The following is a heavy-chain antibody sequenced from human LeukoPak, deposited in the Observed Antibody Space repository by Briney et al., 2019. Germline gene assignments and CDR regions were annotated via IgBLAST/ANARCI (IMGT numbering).Heavy chain of an antibody. Sequence: PSETLSLTCAVYGGSFSGYYWSWIRQPPGKGLEWIGYIYYSGSTNYNPSLKSRVTISVDTSKNQFSLKLSSVTAADTAVYYCARHRAGTLDYWGQGTLVTVSS. CDR2: IYYSGST. V-gene: IGHV4-59*08. CDR1: GGSFSGYY. D-gene: IGHD6-13*01. CDR3: ARHRAGTLDY. J-gene: IGHJ4*02.